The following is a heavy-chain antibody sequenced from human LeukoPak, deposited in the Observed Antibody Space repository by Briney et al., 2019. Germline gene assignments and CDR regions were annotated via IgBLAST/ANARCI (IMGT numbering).Heavy chain of an antibody. CDR3: ARLGGRIAARPSDY. V-gene: IGHV5-51*01. CDR2: IYPGDSDT. J-gene: IGHJ4*02. D-gene: IGHD6-6*01. Sequence: GESLKISCKGSGYIFINYWIAWVRQMPGKGLEWMGIIYPGDSDTRYSPSFQGQVTISADKSITTAYLQWTSLKASDTAMYYCARLGGRIAARPSDYWGQGTLVTVSS. CDR1: GYIFINYW.